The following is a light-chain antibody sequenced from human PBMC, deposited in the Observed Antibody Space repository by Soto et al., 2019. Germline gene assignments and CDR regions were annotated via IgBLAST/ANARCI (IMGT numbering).Light chain of an antibody. CDR2: GNS. J-gene: IGLJ3*02. V-gene: IGLV1-40*01. CDR1: SSNMGAGYG. CDR3: QSYDSSLSGWV. Sequence: QSVLTQTPSVSGAPGQRVTISCTGSSSNMGAGYGVHWYQQLPGTAPKLLIYGNSNRPSGVPDRFSGSKSGTSASLAITGLRAEDEADYYCQSYDSSLSGWVFGGGTKLTVL.